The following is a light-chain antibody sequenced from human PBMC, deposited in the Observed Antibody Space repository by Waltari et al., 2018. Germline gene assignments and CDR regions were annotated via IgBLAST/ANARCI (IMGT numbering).Light chain of an antibody. J-gene: IGKJ1*01. CDR2: DAS. CDR3: QKYVNLPAT. Sequence: DILLTQSPGNLSLSPGARASLFCRASPSVGKYLAWYQQKPGQAPRLVMYDASTRATGIPDRFSGSGSGTDFSLTISRLEPEDFAVYYCQKYVNLPATFGQGTRVEIK. V-gene: IGKV3-20*01. CDR1: PSVGKY.